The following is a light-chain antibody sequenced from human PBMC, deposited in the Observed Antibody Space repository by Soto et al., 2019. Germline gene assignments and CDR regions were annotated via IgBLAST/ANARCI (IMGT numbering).Light chain of an antibody. CDR3: QQYGSSLWT. V-gene: IGKV3-20*01. Sequence: EIVLTQSPGTLSLSPGERATLSCRASQSVSSSYLAWYQQKPGQAPRLLIYGASSRATGIPDRFSGSGSGTDFTLTISRLGPEDVAVYYCQQYGSSLWTFGQGNKVEIK. CDR2: GAS. J-gene: IGKJ1*01. CDR1: QSVSSSY.